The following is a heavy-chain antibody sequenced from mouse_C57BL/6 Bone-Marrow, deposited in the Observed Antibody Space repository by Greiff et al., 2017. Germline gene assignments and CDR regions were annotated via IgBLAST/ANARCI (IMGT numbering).Heavy chain of an antibody. J-gene: IGHJ2*01. CDR3: ARWDYDRDFDY. CDR2: INPSSGSP. D-gene: IGHD2-4*01. V-gene: IGHV1-4*01. CDR1: GFTFTSYT. Sequence: QVQLQQSGAELARPGASVKMSCTASGFTFTSYTMHWVKQRPGQGLEWVGYINPSSGSPKYNQQFKDQATLTADKSSSTPYMQLSSLTSGDSAVYYCARWDYDRDFDYWGQGTTLTVSS.